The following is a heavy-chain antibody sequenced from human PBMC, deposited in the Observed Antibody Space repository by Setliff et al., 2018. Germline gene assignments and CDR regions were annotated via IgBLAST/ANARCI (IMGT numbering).Heavy chain of an antibody. CDR1: GFTFSSYS. D-gene: IGHD3-10*02. CDR2: ISSSSSTI. J-gene: IGHJ4*02. V-gene: IGHV3-48*04. Sequence: GGSLRLSCAASGFTFSSYSMNWVRQAPGKGLEWVSYISSSSSTIYYADSVKGRFTISRDNAKNSLYLQMNSLRVEDTAVYYCARDLDYVLDYWGQGTLVTAPQ. CDR3: ARDLDYVLDY.